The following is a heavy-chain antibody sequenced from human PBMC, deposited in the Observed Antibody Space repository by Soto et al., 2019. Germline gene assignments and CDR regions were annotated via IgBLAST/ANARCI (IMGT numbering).Heavy chain of an antibody. CDR3: AIDLLGGYCSGGSCSPYY. CDR2: ISAYNGNT. D-gene: IGHD2-15*01. CDR1: GYTFTSYG. V-gene: IGHV1-18*01. J-gene: IGHJ4*02. Sequence: ASVKVSCKASGYTFTSYGISWVRQAPGQELEWMGWISAYNGNTNYAQKFQGRVTMTTDTSTSTAYMELRSLRYDDTAVYDCAIDLLGGYCSGGSCSPYYWGQGTLVTVSS.